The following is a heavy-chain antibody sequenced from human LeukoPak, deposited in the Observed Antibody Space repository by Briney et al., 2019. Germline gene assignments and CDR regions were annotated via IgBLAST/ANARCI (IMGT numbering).Heavy chain of an antibody. CDR1: GYTFTDYY. CDR2: INPKTGGT. J-gene: IGHJ4*02. V-gene: IGHV1-2*06. Sequence: ASVKVSCKASGYTFTDYYIHWVRQTPGQGLEWMGRINPKTGGTNYAQNLRGRVTVTRVTSISTAYMELRRLRFDDTAVYYCARDHLRGESAGGYHFDYWGQGALVSVSS. CDR3: ARDHLRGESAGGYHFDY. D-gene: IGHD3-16*02.